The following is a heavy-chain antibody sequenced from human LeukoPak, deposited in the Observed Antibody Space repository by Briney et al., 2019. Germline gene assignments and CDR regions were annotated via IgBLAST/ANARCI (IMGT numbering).Heavy chain of an antibody. CDR2: IYYSGST. Sequence: ASETLSLTCAVSGGSISSSSYYWGWIRQPPGKGLEWIGSIYYSGSTYYNPSLKSRVTISVDTSKNQFSLKLSSVTAADTAVYYCASHYDILTYYFDYWGQGTLVTVSS. CDR1: GGSISSSSYY. CDR3: ASHYDILTYYFDY. D-gene: IGHD3-9*01. V-gene: IGHV4-39*01. J-gene: IGHJ4*02.